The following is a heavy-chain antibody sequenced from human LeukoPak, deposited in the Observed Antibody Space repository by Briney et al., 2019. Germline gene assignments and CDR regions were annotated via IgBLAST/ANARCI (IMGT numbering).Heavy chain of an antibody. Sequence: GGCLRLSCAASGFTFSSYWMIWVRQAPGKGLVWVSRINNDGTTTNFAGSVKGRFTISRDNAKNTLYLQMNSLRAEDTAVYYCARDITMVRGGRSDYWGQGTLVTVSS. CDR3: ARDITMVRGGRSDY. J-gene: IGHJ4*02. D-gene: IGHD3-10*01. CDR1: GFTFSSYW. V-gene: IGHV3-74*01. CDR2: INNDGTTT.